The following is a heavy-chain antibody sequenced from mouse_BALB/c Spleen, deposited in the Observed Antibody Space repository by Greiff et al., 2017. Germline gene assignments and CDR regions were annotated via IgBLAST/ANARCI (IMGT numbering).Heavy chain of an antibody. V-gene: IGHV1-77*01. CDR1: GYTFTDYV. Sequence: QVHVKQSGPELVKPGASVKMSCKASGYTFTDYVISWVKQRTGQSLEWIGEIYPGSGSTYYNEKFKGKATLTADKSSNTAYMQLSSLTSEDSAVYFCAYGSSYFDYWGQGTTLTVSS. CDR3: AYGSSYFDY. D-gene: IGHD1-1*01. CDR2: IYPGSGST. J-gene: IGHJ2*01.